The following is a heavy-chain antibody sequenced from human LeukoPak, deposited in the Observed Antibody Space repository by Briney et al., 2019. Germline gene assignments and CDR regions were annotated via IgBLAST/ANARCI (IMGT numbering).Heavy chain of an antibody. J-gene: IGHJ6*04. CDR1: GGTFSSYA. CDR2: IIPIFGTA. D-gene: IGHD2-8*01. CDR3: ARSAEHCANGVCFTKHYMDV. Sequence: ASVKVSCKASGGTFSSYAISWVRQAPGQGLEWMGGIIPIFGTANYAQKFQGRVTITADESTSTAYMELSSLRSEDTADYYCARSAEHCANGVCFTKHYMDVWGKGTTVTVSS. V-gene: IGHV1-69*13.